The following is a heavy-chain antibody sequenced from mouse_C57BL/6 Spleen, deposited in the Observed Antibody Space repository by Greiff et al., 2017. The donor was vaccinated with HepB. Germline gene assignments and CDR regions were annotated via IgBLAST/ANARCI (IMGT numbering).Heavy chain of an antibody. CDR2: INPNNGGT. V-gene: IGHV1-26*01. Sequence: EVQLQQSGPELVKPGASVKISCKASGYTFTDYYMNWVKQSHGKSLEWIGDINPNNGGTSYNQKFKGKATLTVDKSSSTAYMELRSLTSEDSAVYYCARFPDWDYFDYWGQGTTLTVSS. J-gene: IGHJ2*01. D-gene: IGHD4-1*01. CDR3: ARFPDWDYFDY. CDR1: GYTFTDYY.